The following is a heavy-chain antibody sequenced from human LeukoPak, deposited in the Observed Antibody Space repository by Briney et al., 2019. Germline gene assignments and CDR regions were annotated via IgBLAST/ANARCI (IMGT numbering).Heavy chain of an antibody. J-gene: IGHJ4*02. D-gene: IGHD1-26*01. CDR3: ARAGVNSGSYYFDY. Sequence: SVKVSCKVSGYTLTELSMHWVRQAPGKGLEWMGGIIPIFGTANYAQKFQGRVTITADESTSTAYMELSSLRSEDTAVYYCARAGVNSGSYYFDYWGQGTLVTVSS. CDR1: GYTLTELS. V-gene: IGHV1-69*13. CDR2: IIPIFGTA.